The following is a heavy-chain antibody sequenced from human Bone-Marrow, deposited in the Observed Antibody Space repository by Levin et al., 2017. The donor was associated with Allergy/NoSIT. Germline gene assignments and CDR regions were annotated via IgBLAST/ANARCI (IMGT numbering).Heavy chain of an antibody. CDR3: ARNGVGTAAGTP. CDR2: IYSGGDT. Sequence: RPGGSLRLSCAASGFSVSRNYMSWVRQAPGKGLEWVSLIYSGGDTQYADSVKGRFTISRDNSRNTLYLQMNSLRGDDTAVYYCARNGVGTAAGTPWGQGTLVTVSS. V-gene: IGHV3-66*01. J-gene: IGHJ4*02. D-gene: IGHD6-13*01. CDR1: GFSVSRNY.